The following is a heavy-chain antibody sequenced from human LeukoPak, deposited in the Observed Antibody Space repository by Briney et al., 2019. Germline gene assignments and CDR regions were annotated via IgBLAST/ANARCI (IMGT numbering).Heavy chain of an antibody. Sequence: SVKVSCKASGGTFSSYAISWVRQAPGQGLEWMGGIIPIFGTANYAQKFQGRVTITADESTSTAYMELSSLRSEDTAVYYCARERKVATIEGSNYYFDYWGQGTLVTVSS. V-gene: IGHV1-69*13. CDR3: ARERKVATIEGSNYYFDY. D-gene: IGHD5-12*01. CDR1: GGTFSSYA. J-gene: IGHJ4*02. CDR2: IIPIFGTA.